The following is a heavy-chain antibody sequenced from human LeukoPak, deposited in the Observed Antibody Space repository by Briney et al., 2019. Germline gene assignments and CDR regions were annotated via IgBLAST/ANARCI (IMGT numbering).Heavy chain of an antibody. D-gene: IGHD5-12*01. CDR3: SREASSGYALGY. CDR2: IYHSGRT. V-gene: IGHV4-4*02. Sequence: SSETLSLTCAVSGGSISDNWWRWVRQPPGRGLEWIGEIYHSGRTNYNPSLKSRLTISVDKSKNQFSLKLNSITAADTAVYYCSREASSGYALGYWGQGTLVTVSS. J-gene: IGHJ4*02. CDR1: GGSISDNW.